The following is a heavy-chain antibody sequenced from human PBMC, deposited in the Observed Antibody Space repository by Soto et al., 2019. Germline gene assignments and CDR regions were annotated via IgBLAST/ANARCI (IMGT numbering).Heavy chain of an antibody. CDR2: INWNSGSI. D-gene: IGHD6-13*01. CDR1: GYTFDDYA. Sequence: LRLSRAASGYTFDDYAMHWVRQVPGKGLEWVSGINWNSGSIGYGDSVKGRFAISRDNAKNSLHLQMNSLSAEDTAFYYCVKDESINWYSGHFRHWGPGTLVTVSS. V-gene: IGHV3-9*01. J-gene: IGHJ1*01. CDR3: VKDESINWYSGHFRH.